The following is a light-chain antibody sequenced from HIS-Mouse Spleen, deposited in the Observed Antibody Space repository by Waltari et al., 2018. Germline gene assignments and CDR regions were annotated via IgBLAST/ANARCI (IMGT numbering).Light chain of an antibody. Sequence: SYVLTQPPSVSVAPGKTARITGGGNNIGSKSVHWYQQKPGQAPVLVVYDDSDRPSGIPERFSGSNSGNTASLTISGLQAEDEADYYCCSYAGSSTWVFGGGTKLTVL. CDR1: NIGSKS. CDR2: DDS. J-gene: IGLJ3*02. CDR3: CSYAGSSTWV. V-gene: IGLV3-21*03.